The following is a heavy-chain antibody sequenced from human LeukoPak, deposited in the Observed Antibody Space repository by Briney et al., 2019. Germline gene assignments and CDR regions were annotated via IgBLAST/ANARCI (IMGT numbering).Heavy chain of an antibody. CDR1: GFTFSSYS. V-gene: IGHV3-21*01. CDR2: ISSSSSSYI. Sequence: GGSLRLSCAASGFTFSSYSMNWVRQAPGKGLEWVSSISSSSSSYIYYADSVKGRFTISRDNAKNSLYLQMNSLRAEDTAVYYCARKYLGRLTSPSAGFDPWGQGTLVTVSS. J-gene: IGHJ5*02. CDR3: ARKYLGRLTSPSAGFDP. D-gene: IGHD2-2*01.